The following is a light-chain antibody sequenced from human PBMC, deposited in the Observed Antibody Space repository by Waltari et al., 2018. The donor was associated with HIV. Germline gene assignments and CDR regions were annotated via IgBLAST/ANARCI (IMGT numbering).Light chain of an antibody. Sequence: QSALTQPASVSGSPGQSITISCTGSSGDIGAWHYVSWYQHHPGKAPTLIISDVNNRPSGVSDRFSGSKSGNTASLTISGLQAEDEGVYFCSSYASASLLFGGGTIVTVL. CDR3: SSYASASLL. CDR1: SGDIGAWHY. CDR2: DVN. V-gene: IGLV2-14*01. J-gene: IGLJ2*01.